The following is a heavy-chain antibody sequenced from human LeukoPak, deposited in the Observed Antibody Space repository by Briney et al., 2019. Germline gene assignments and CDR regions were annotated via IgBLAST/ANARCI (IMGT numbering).Heavy chain of an antibody. J-gene: IGHJ4*02. Sequence: GASVKVSCKAFGYTFTSYDVNWVRQATGQGLEWMGWMNPNSGNTGYAQKFQGRVTMTRNTSISTAYMELSSLRSEDTAVYYCARGRRLTGYYDFDYWGQGTLVTVSS. CDR2: MNPNSGNT. CDR3: ARGRRLTGYYDFDY. CDR1: GYTFTSYD. V-gene: IGHV1-8*01. D-gene: IGHD3-9*01.